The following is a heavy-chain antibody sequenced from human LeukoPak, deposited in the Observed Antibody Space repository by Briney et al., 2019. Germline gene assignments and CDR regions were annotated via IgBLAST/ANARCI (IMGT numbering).Heavy chain of an antibody. CDR2: IYPGDSDT. CDR3: AREAYCGGDCCLDAFDI. J-gene: IGHJ3*02. V-gene: IGHV5-51*01. D-gene: IGHD2-21*02. Sequence: GESLKISCKGSGYSFTSYWIGWVRQMPGKGLEWMGIIYPGDSDTRYSPSFQGQVTISADKSISTAYLQWSSLKASDTAMYYCAREAYCGGDCCLDAFDIWGQGTMVTVSS. CDR1: GYSFTSYW.